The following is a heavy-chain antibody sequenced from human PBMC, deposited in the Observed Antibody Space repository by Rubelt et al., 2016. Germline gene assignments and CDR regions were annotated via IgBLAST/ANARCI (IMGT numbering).Heavy chain of an antibody. Sequence: QVQLQQWGAGLLKPSETLSLTCAVYGGSFNNYYWFWIRQPPGKGLEWIAYIYYSGSTNYNPSLKSRVTISVDTSKNQFSLKLGSVTAAETAVYYWAGHQSCGGGVCSTGRWFDPWGQGTLVTVSS. V-gene: IGHV4-59*08. CDR3: AGHQSCGGGVCSTGRWFDP. CDR1: GGSFNNYY. CDR2: IYYSGST. J-gene: IGHJ5*02. D-gene: IGHD2-8*02.